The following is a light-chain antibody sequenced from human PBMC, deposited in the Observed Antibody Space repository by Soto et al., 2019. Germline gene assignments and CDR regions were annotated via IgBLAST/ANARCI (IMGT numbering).Light chain of an antibody. CDR1: SSDVGGYNY. J-gene: IGLJ2*01. CDR2: EVS. Sequence: QSALTQPPSASGSPGQSVAISCTGTSSDVGGYNYVSWYQQHPGKAPKLLIFEVSKRPSGVPDRFSGSKSGNTASLTVSGLQAEDEADYYCSSYTDSTVVFGWGTKLTVL. CDR3: SSYTDSTVV. V-gene: IGLV2-8*01.